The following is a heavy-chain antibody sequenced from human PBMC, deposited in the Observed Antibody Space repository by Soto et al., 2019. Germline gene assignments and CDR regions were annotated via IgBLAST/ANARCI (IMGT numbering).Heavy chain of an antibody. J-gene: IGHJ6*02. Sequence: SVKVSCKASGCTFSSYAISWVRQAPGQGLEWMGGIIPIFGTANYAQKFQGRVTITANKSTSTAYMELSRLRSEDTAVYYCARDKDSELRRYYYYYGMDVWGQGTTVTVSS. CDR3: ARDKDSELRRYYYYYGMDV. D-gene: IGHD1-7*01. CDR2: IIPIFGTA. V-gene: IGHV1-69*06. CDR1: GCTFSSYA.